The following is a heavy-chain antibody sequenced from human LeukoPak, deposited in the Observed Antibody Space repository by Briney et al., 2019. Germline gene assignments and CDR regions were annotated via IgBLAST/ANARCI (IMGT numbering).Heavy chain of an antibody. D-gene: IGHD3-22*01. CDR3: AKDRYYYDSSGYSGGDWFDP. CDR1: GFTFSSYA. J-gene: IGHJ5*02. Sequence: GGSLRLSCAASGFTFSSYAMSWVRQAPGKGLEWVSAISGSGGSTYYADSVKGRFTISRDNSKNTLYLQMNSLRAEDTAVYYCAKDRYYYDSSGYSGGDWFDPWGQGTLVTVSS. V-gene: IGHV3-23*01. CDR2: ISGSGGST.